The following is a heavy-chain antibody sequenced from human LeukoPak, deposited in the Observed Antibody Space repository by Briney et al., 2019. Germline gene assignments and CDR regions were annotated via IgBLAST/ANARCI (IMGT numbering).Heavy chain of an antibody. CDR3: ANGPELDPDAFDI. Sequence: AGGSLRLSCAASGFTFSSYAMSWVRQAPGKGLEWVSAISGSGGSTYYADSVKGRFTISRDNSKNTLYLQMNSLRAEDTAVYYCANGPELDPDAFDIWGQGTMVTVSS. J-gene: IGHJ3*02. CDR1: GFTFSSYA. V-gene: IGHV3-23*01. CDR2: ISGSGGST. D-gene: IGHD1-1*01.